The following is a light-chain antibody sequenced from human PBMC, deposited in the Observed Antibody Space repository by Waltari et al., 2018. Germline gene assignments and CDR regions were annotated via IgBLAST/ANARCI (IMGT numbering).Light chain of an antibody. CDR3: MIWHINAVV. Sequence: QAVLTQPSSLSASPGTSASLTCTLRSDINVDTSRIYWYQQKPGSPPQYLLRYRSDSDKHPASRAPRRFSGSKDASATAGILLISGLQSEDEADYYCMIWHINAVVFGGGTTLTVL. V-gene: IGLV5-45*03. CDR2: YRSDSDK. J-gene: IGLJ2*01. CDR1: SDINVDTSR.